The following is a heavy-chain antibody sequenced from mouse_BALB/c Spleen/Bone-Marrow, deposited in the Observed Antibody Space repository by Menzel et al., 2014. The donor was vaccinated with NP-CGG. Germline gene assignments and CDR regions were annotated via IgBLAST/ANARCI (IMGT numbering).Heavy chain of an antibody. CDR2: IYPYNGGT. CDR1: GYTFTDYN. Sequence: VQLQQSGPELVKPGASVKISCKASGYTFTDYNMHWVKQSHGKSLEWIGYIYPYNGGTGYNQKFKSKATLTVDNSSSTAYMELRSLTSEGSAVYYCATRFITTAGYWGQGTTLTVSS. D-gene: IGHD1-2*01. V-gene: IGHV1S29*02. CDR3: ATRFITTAGY. J-gene: IGHJ2*01.